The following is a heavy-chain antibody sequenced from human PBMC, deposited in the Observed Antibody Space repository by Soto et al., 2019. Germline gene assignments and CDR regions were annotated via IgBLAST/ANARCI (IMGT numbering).Heavy chain of an antibody. V-gene: IGHV4-4*07. CDR1: GGSISNYY. D-gene: IGHD3-3*01. Sequence: SETLSLTCTVSGGSISNYYCNWIRQPAGKGLEWIGRIDTSGSTNYNPSLRSRVTMSVDTSKQEFSLKLSSVTAADTALYYCARGGQDFWSGPFDYWGRGALVTVSS. CDR2: IDTSGST. J-gene: IGHJ4*02. CDR3: ARGGQDFWSGPFDY.